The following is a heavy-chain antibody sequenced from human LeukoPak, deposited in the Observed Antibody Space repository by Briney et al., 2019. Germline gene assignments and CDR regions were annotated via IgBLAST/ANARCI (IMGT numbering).Heavy chain of an antibody. V-gene: IGHV4-34*01. J-gene: IGHJ3*02. Sequence: SETLSLTCAVYGGSFSGYYWSWIRQPPGKGLEWIGEINHSGSTNYNPSLKSRVTISVDTSKNQFSLKLSSVTAADTAVYYCARAVIFKDAFDIWGQGTMVTVSS. D-gene: IGHD2/OR15-2a*01. CDR3: ARAVIFKDAFDI. CDR2: INHSGST. CDR1: GGSFSGYY.